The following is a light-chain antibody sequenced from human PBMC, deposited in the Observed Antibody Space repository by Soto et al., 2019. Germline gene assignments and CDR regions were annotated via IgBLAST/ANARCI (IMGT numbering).Light chain of an antibody. J-gene: IGKJ2*01. V-gene: IGKV3-20*01. CDR3: QQYGSSPRT. CDR1: QSVSNSY. CDR2: GAS. Sequence: EIVLTQSPGTLSLSPGERANLSCRASQSVSNSYLAWYQQKPGQAPRLLIYGASSRASGIPDRFSGSGSGTDFTLTISRLEPEDFAVYYCQQYGSSPRTFGQGTKLEIK.